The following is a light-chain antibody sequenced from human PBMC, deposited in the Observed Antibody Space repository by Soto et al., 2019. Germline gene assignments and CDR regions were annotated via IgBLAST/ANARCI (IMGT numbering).Light chain of an antibody. CDR2: GNS. CDR3: QSYDSSLSGSI. J-gene: IGLJ1*01. CDR1: SSNIGAIYD. Sequence: QSVLTQPPSVSGAPGQRVTISCTGSSSNIGAIYDVHWYQQIPGTAPKLLIYGNSNRPSGVPDRFSGSKSGTSASLAITGLQAEDEADYYCQSYDSSLSGSIFGTGTKLTVL. V-gene: IGLV1-40*01.